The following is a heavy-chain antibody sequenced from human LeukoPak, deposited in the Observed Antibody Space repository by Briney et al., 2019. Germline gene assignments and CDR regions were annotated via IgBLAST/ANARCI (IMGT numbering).Heavy chain of an antibody. V-gene: IGHV3-7*03. CDR1: GFPFSNYW. Sequence: GGSLRLSCAASGFPFSNYWMSWVRQVPGRGLEWVANIKQDGGEVYYVDSVKGRFTISKDNAKNSLYLQMNSLRAADTAVYYCVREDRSCYYHWGQGTVVIVSS. CDR2: IKQDGGEV. D-gene: IGHD1-26*01. CDR3: VREDRSCYYH. J-gene: IGHJ4*02.